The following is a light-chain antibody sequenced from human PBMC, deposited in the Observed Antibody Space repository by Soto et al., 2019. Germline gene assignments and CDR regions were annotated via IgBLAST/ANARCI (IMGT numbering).Light chain of an antibody. J-gene: IGLJ1*01. CDR3: SSFTSSITYV. CDR2: DVT. V-gene: IGLV2-14*01. CDR1: SSDVGGHNA. Sequence: QSALTQPASVSGSPGQSITISCTGTSSDVGGHNAVSWYRQDPGKAPKLVIYDVTNRPSGVSNRFSGSKSGNTASLTISGLPTEDEADYYCSSFTSSITYVFGTGTQLTVL.